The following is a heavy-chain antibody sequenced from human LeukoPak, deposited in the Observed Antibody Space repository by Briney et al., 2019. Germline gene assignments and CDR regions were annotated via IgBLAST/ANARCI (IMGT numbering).Heavy chain of an antibody. Sequence: GGSLRPSCAASGFTFSDYYMSWIRQAPGKGLEWVSYISSSSSYTNYADSVKGRFTISRDNAKNSLYLQMNSLRAEDTAVYYCARDGLRYFDGDFDYWGQGTLVTVSS. J-gene: IGHJ4*02. V-gene: IGHV3-11*06. CDR1: GFTFSDYY. CDR2: ISSSSSYT. CDR3: ARDGLRYFDGDFDY. D-gene: IGHD3-9*01.